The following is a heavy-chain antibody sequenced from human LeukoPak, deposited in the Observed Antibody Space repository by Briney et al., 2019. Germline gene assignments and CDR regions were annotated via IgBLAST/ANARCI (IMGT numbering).Heavy chain of an antibody. CDR2: IYYSGST. Sequence: PSETLSLTCTVSGGSISSYYWSWIRQPPGKGLEWIGYIYYSGSTNYNPSLKSRVTISVDTSKNQFSLKLSSVTAADTAVYYCARITVTSGYYYYMGVWGKGTTVTVSS. V-gene: IGHV4-59*01. J-gene: IGHJ6*03. CDR1: GGSISSYY. D-gene: IGHD4-17*01. CDR3: ARITVTSGYYYYMGV.